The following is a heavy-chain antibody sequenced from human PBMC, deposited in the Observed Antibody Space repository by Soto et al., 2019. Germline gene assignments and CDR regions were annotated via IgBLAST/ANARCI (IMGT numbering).Heavy chain of an antibody. D-gene: IGHD5-12*01. J-gene: IGHJ4*02. CDR3: VRDLTDGYVDFDS. V-gene: IGHV3-74*01. Sequence: PGGSLRLSCAASGFTFSNAWINWVRQAPGKGLVWVSRISPESFNTIYADSVKGRFTISRDNAKNTLYLQMSSLRAEDTSVYYCVRDLTDGYVDFDSWGQGTPVTVSS. CDR2: ISPESFNT. CDR1: GFTFSNAW.